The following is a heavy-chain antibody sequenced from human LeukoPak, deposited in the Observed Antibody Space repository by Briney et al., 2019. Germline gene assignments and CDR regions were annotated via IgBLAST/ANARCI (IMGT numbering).Heavy chain of an antibody. CDR2: INTNTGNP. CDR3: ARIAVAGRGSAFDI. J-gene: IGHJ3*02. V-gene: IGHV7-4-1*02. Sequence: GASVKVSCKASGYTLTSYAMNWVRQAPGQGLEWMGWINTNTGNPTYAQGFTGRFVFSLDTSVSTAYLQISSLKAEDTAVYYCARIAVAGRGSAFDIWGQGTMVTVSS. CDR1: GYTLTSYA. D-gene: IGHD6-19*01.